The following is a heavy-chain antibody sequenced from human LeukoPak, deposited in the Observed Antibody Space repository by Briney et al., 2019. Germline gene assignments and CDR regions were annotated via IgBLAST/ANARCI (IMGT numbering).Heavy chain of an antibody. V-gene: IGHV1-69*05. J-gene: IGHJ3*02. CDR1: GGTFSSYA. CDR2: IIPIFGTA. Sequence: SVKVSCKASGGTFSSYAISWVRQAPGQGLGWMGGIIPIFGTANYAQKFQGRVTITTDESTSTAYMELSSLRSEDTAVYYCASNGLWLNAFDIWGQGTMVTVSS. CDR3: ASNGLWLNAFDI. D-gene: IGHD5-18*01.